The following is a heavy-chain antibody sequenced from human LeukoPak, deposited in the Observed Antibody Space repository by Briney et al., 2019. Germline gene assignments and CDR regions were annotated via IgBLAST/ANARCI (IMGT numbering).Heavy chain of an antibody. CDR2: IGWNSART. V-gene: IGHV3-9*01. CDR3: GKDISAGGMDV. Sequence: GGSLRLSCTASESTFDHAMHWVRQTPGKGLERVSGIGWNSARTGYADSVRGRFTISRDNAKNSLYLQMNSLRAEDTALYYCGKDISAGGMDVWGQGTTVTVSS. D-gene: IGHD6-25*01. CDR1: ESTFDHA. J-gene: IGHJ6*02.